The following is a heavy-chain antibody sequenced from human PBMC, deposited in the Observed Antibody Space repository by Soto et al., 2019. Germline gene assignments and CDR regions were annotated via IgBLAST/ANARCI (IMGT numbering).Heavy chain of an antibody. D-gene: IGHD3-16*02. CDR1: GGPFPTGGYY. CDR3: AKGNSPVTVY. J-gene: IGHJ4*02. V-gene: IGHV3-11*01. CDR2: ISSIGSTI. Sequence: LSLTCTVSGGPFPTGGYYWSWVRQAPGKGLEWISYISSIGSTIYYADSVKGRFTISRDNAKNSLYLQMSSLRAEDTAVYYCAKGNSPVTVYWGQGSLVTVSS.